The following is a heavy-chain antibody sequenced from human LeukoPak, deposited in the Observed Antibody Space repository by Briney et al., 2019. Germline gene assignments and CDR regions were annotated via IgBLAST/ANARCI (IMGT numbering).Heavy chain of an antibody. CDR1: GYSISRGYH. V-gene: IGHV4-38-2*02. D-gene: IGHD2-8*01. Sequence: SQTLSPTCTVSGYSISRGYHWGSIRQPPGKGLEWILSLHHSGNTNYNTSLKSRVTISGDTSKNKFSLELSSVTAADTAVYYCARSFANKVLDYWGQGTLVTVSS. J-gene: IGHJ4*02. CDR2: LHHSGNT. CDR3: ARSFANKVLDY.